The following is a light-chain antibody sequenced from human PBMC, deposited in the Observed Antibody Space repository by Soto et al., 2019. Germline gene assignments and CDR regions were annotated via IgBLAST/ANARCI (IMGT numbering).Light chain of an antibody. CDR1: SGHSSYI. V-gene: IGLV4-60*02. CDR3: ETWDSNPRV. J-gene: IGLJ3*02. CDR2: LEGSGSY. Sequence: QLVLTQSSSASASLGSSVKLTCTLSSGHSSYIIAWHQQQPGKAPRYLMKLEGSGSYNKGSGVPDRFSGYSSGADRYLTISTLQFEDEADYYCETWDSNPRVFGGGTKLTVL.